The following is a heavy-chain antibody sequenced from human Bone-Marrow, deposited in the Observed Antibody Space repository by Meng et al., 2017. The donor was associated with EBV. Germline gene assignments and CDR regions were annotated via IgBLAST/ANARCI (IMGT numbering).Heavy chain of an antibody. CDR3: ASGSTAAGTDY. D-gene: IGHD6-13*01. J-gene: IGHJ4*02. V-gene: IGHV4-30-4*01. CDR2: IYYSGST. Sequence: VRRQASGPGLVKPSQTLSLTCAVSGGSISSGGYYWSWIRQPPGKGLEWIGYIYYSGSTYYNPSLKSRVTISVDTSKNQFSLKLSPVTAADTAVYYCASGSTAAGTDYWGQGTLVTVSS. CDR1: GGSISSGGYY.